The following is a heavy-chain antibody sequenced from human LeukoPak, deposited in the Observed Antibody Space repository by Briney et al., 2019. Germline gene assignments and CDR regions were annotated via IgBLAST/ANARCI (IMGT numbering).Heavy chain of an antibody. J-gene: IGHJ4*02. CDR2: ISYDGSNK. CDR3: TRLWDNWNYIDY. V-gene: IGHV3-30*04. Sequence: PGGSLRLSCAASGFTFSSYAMHWVRQAPGKGLEWVAVISYDGSNKYYADSVKGRFTISRDNSKNTLYLQMNSLRAEDTAVYYCTRLWDNWNYIDYWGQGTLVTVSS. D-gene: IGHD1-20*01. CDR1: GFTFSSYA.